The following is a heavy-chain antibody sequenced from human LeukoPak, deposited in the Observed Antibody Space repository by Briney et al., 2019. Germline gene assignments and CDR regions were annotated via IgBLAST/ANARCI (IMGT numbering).Heavy chain of an antibody. D-gene: IGHD3-22*01. J-gene: IGHJ3*02. V-gene: IGHV3-48*03. Sequence: GGSLRLSCAASGFTFSSYAMHWVRQAPGKGLEWVSYISDSGTIIYYADSVKGRFTISRDHAKNSLYLQMDSLRAEDTAVYYCVRYVSSGRTYDIWGQGTMVTVSS. CDR3: VRYVSSGRTYDI. CDR2: ISDSGTII. CDR1: GFTFSSYA.